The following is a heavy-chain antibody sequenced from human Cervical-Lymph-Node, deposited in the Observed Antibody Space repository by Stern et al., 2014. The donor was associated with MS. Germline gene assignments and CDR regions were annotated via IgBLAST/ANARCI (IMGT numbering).Heavy chain of an antibody. CDR3: ARIDLNWGVNRIPYDF. Sequence: QVQLVQSGAEVKKPGASVKVSCKASGFTFTSYDINWVRQAAGQGLEWLGWMNANNGNTGSPQKFQGRVTMTRDTSISTAYMELSSLRSEDTAVYYCARIDLNWGVNRIPYDFWGQGTLVTVSS. J-gene: IGHJ4*02. D-gene: IGHD7-27*01. V-gene: IGHV1-8*02. CDR2: MNANNGNT. CDR1: GFTFTSYD.